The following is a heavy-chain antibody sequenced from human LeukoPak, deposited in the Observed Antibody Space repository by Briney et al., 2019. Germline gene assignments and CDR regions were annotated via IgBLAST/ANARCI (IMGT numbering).Heavy chain of an antibody. D-gene: IGHD2-15*01. CDR3: ARKYCSGGSCSGLYNWFDP. J-gene: IGHJ5*02. V-gene: IGHV4-38-2*01. CDR1: GYSISSGYY. Sequence: SETLSLTCAVSGYSISSGYYWGWIRQPPGKGLEWIGSIYHSGSTYYNPSLKSRVTISVDTSKNQFSLKLSSVTAADTAVYYCARKYCSGGSCSGLYNWFDPWGQETLVTVSS. CDR2: IYHSGST.